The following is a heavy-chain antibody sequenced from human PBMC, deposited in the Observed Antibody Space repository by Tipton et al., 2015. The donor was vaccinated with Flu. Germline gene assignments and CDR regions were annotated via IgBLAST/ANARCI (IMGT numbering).Heavy chain of an antibody. CDR2: INEDESQK. V-gene: IGHV3-7*01. CDR3: AKSGGFDS. D-gene: IGHD1-26*01. Sequence: GSLRLSCVASGFTLSNYWMTWVRRAPGKGLEWVANINEDESQKHYVDSVKGRLIISRDNSKDMLYLQMNSLRAEDTAVFYCAKSGGFDSWNQGALVIVSS. J-gene: IGHJ4*02. CDR1: GFTLSNYW.